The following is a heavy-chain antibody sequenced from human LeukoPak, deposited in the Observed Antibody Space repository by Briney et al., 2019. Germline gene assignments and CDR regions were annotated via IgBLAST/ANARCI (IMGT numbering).Heavy chain of an antibody. CDR1: GYTFTSYD. J-gene: IGHJ2*01. Sequence: ASVKVSCKASGYTFTSYDINWVRQATGQGLEWMGWMNPNSGNTGYAQKFQGRVTMTRNTSISTAYMELSSLRAGDTAVYYCARVRKYSGYYSWYFDLWGRGTLVTVSS. V-gene: IGHV1-8*01. D-gene: IGHD5-12*01. CDR3: ARVRKYSGYYSWYFDL. CDR2: MNPNSGNT.